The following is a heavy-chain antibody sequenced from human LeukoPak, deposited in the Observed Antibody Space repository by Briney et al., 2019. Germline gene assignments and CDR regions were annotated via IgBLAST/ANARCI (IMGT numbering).Heavy chain of an antibody. D-gene: IGHD3-16*01. Sequence: EASVKVSCKASGGTFSSYAISWVRQAPGQGLEWMGGIIPIFGTANYAQKFQGRVTITADESTSTAYMELSSLRSEDTAVYYCGRGGGGGTDSRGAFDIWGQGTMVTVSS. J-gene: IGHJ3*02. CDR1: GGTFSSYA. CDR2: IIPIFGTA. CDR3: GRGGGGGTDSRGAFDI. V-gene: IGHV1-69*01.